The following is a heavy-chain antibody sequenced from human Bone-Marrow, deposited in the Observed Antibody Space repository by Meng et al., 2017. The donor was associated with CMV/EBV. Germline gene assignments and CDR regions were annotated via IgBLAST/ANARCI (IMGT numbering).Heavy chain of an antibody. J-gene: IGHJ3*02. Sequence: GGSLRLSCASSGFTFSSYWMHWVRQAPGKGLVWVSRINSDGSSTSYADSVKGRFTISRDNAKNTLYLQMNSLRAEDTAVYYCASFDLPPLVVISPGAFDIWGQGTMFTVSS. V-gene: IGHV3-74*01. CDR1: GFTFSSYW. D-gene: IGHD3-22*01. CDR2: INSDGSST. CDR3: ASFDLPPLVVISPGAFDI.